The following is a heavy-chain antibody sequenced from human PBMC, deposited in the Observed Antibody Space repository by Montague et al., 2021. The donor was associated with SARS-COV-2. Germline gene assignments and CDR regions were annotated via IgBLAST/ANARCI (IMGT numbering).Heavy chain of an antibody. CDR2: IYYSGST. J-gene: IGHJ4*02. Sequence: SETLSLTCTVSGGSISSYYWSWIRQPPGKGLEWIGCIYYSGSTNYNPSLKSRVTISLDTSKNQFSLKLSSVTAADTAVYYCARRHSGSYGGGYFDYWGQGSLVTVSS. CDR3: ARRHSGSYGGGYFDY. D-gene: IGHD1-26*01. CDR1: GGSISSYY. V-gene: IGHV4-59*12.